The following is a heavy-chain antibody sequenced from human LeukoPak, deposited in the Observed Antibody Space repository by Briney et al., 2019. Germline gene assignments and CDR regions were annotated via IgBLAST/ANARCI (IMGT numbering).Heavy chain of an antibody. CDR2: INPNTGGT. Sequence: ASVKVSCKASGYTFTGYYLHWVRQAPGQGIEWLGRINPNTGGTDDAQKFQGRVTMTRDTSINTAYMELSRLRPDDTAVYYCARDRSGYSYGEPLDHWGQGTLVIVSS. V-gene: IGHV1-2*06. CDR1: GYTFTGYY. D-gene: IGHD5-18*01. CDR3: ARDRSGYSYGEPLDH. J-gene: IGHJ4*02.